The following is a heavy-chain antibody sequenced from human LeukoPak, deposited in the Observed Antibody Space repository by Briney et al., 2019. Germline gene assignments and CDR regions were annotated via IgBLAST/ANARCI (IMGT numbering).Heavy chain of an antibody. CDR2: IGTTGDT. CDR1: GFTFNYYG. V-gene: IGHV3-13*01. CDR3: ARASSYGTHDFDY. Sequence: PGGSLRLSCAASGFTFNYYGIHWVRQVTGKGLEWVSAIGTTGDTYYADSVTGRFTISRENAKNSLWLQMNSLRAEDTAVYYCARASSYGTHDFDYWGQGTLVTVSS. J-gene: IGHJ4*02. D-gene: IGHD1-7*01.